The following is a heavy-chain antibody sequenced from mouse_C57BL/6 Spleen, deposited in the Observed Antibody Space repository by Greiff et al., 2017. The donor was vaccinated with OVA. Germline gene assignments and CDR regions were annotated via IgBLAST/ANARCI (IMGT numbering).Heavy chain of an antibody. J-gene: IGHJ1*03. D-gene: IGHD1-1*01. Sequence: QVQLQQPGAELVMPGASVKLSCKASGYTFTSYWMHWVKQRPGQGLEWIGEIDPSDSYTNYNQKFKGKSTLTVDKSSSTAYMQLSSLTSEDSAVYYCALYYGSSYWYFEVWGTGTTVTVSS. CDR3: ALYYGSSYWYFEV. V-gene: IGHV1-69*01. CDR2: IDPSDSYT. CDR1: GYTFTSYW.